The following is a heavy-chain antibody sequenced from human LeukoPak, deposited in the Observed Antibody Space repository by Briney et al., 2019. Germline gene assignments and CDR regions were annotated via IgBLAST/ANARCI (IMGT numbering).Heavy chain of an antibody. D-gene: IGHD3-3*01. CDR1: GFTFSSYA. CDR3: ARGPAEWLFLEAYYYGMDV. Sequence: GGSLRLSCAASGFTFSSYAMHWVRQAPGKGLEWVAVISYDGSNKYYADSVKGRFTVSRDNSKNTLYLQMNSLRAEDTAVYYCARGPAEWLFLEAYYYGMDVWGQGTTVTVSS. V-gene: IGHV3-30-3*01. CDR2: ISYDGSNK. J-gene: IGHJ6*02.